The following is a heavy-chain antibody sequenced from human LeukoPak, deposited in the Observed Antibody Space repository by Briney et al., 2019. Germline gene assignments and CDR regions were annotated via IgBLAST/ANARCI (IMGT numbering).Heavy chain of an antibody. CDR3: ARIQYSSSWYGNYYYYYMDV. Sequence: GGSLRLSCAASGFTFSSYWMSWVRQAPGKGLEWVANIKQDGSEKYYVDSVKGRFTISGDNAKNSLYLQMNSLRAEDTAVYYCARIQYSSSWYGNYYYYYMDVWGKGTTVTVSS. CDR1: GFTFSSYW. J-gene: IGHJ6*03. CDR2: IKQDGSEK. D-gene: IGHD6-13*01. V-gene: IGHV3-7*01.